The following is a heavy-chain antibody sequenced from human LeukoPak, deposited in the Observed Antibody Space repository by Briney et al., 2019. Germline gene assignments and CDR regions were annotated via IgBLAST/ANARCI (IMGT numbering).Heavy chain of an antibody. D-gene: IGHD5-18*01. CDR2: ISAYNGNT. CDR3: ARDLQINTAMAPRAFDV. CDR1: GYTFTSYG. Sequence: ASVKVSCKASGYTFTSYGISWVRQAPGQGLEWMGWISAYNGNTNYAQKLQGRVTMTTDTSTSTAYMELRSLRSDDTAVYYCARDLQINTAMAPRAFDVWGQGTMVSVSS. J-gene: IGHJ3*01. V-gene: IGHV1-18*01.